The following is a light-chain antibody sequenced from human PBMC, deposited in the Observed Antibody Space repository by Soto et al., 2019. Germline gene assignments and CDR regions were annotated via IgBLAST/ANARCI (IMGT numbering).Light chain of an antibody. CDR2: DAS. J-gene: IGKJ1*01. Sequence: EILLTQAPGTLSLSPGDRATLSCRASQSVSSYLAWYQQKPGQAPRLLIYDASNRATGIPARFSGSGSGTDFTLTISSLEPEDFAVYYCQQRSNLPRTFGQGTKVDIK. CDR1: QSVSSY. CDR3: QQRSNLPRT. V-gene: IGKV3-11*01.